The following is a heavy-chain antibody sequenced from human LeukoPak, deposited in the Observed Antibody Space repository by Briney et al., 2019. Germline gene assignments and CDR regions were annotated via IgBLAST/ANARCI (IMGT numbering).Heavy chain of an antibody. D-gene: IGHD2-2*02. J-gene: IGHJ4*02. CDR1: GYTFTSYD. CDR3: ARGLRGNRNTHLRY. CDR2: MNPNSGNT. V-gene: IGHV1-8*01. Sequence: RASVKVSCKASGYTFTSYDINWVRQATGQGLEWMGWMNPNSGNTGYAQKFQGRVTMTRNTSISTAYMELSSLRFEDTAVYYCARGLRGNRNTHLRYWGQGTLVTVSS.